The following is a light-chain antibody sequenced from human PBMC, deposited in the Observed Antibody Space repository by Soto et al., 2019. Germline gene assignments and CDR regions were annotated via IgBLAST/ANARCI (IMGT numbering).Light chain of an antibody. CDR2: DVS. CDR3: NSYTSSSPLYV. CDR1: SSDVGGYNY. V-gene: IGLV2-14*01. Sequence: QSALTQPASVSGSPGQSITISCTGTSSDVGGYNYVSWYQQHPGKAPKLMIFDVSNRPSGVSNRFSGSKSDNTASLTISGLQAEDEADYYCNSYTSSSPLYVFGTATKFTVL. J-gene: IGLJ1*01.